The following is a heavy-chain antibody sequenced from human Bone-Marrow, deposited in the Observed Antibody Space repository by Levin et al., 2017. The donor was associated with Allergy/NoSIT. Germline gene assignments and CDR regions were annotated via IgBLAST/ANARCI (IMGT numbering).Heavy chain of an antibody. D-gene: IGHD2-21*02. V-gene: IGHV1-18*01. Sequence: AASVKVSCKASGYTFTSYGISWVRQAPGQGLEWMGWISAYNGNTNYAQKLQGRVTMTTDTSTSTAYMELRSLRSDDTAVYYCARVTGCGGDCYTADAFDIWGQGTMVTVSS. CDR2: ISAYNGNT. J-gene: IGHJ3*02. CDR3: ARVTGCGGDCYTADAFDI. CDR1: GYTFTSYG.